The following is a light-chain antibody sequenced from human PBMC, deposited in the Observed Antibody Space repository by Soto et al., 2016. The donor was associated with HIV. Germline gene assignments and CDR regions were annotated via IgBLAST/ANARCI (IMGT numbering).Light chain of an antibody. V-gene: IGLV3-21*03. CDR2: NDS. CDR1: NIGRKT. CDR3: QVWDDTTDQVV. Sequence: SYVLTQAPSVSVAPGKTATITCGGNNIGRKTVHWYQQKPGQAPLLVVYNDSDRPSGIPARFSGLNSGNTATLSISGVEAGDEADYYCQVWDDTTDQVVFGGGTRLSVL. J-gene: IGLJ2*01.